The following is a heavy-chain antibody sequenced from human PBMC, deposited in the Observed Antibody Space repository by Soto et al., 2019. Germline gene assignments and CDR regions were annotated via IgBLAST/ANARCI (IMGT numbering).Heavy chain of an antibody. V-gene: IGHV3-48*02. J-gene: IGHJ4*02. CDR3: ARETGLRSSGWSYYFDF. CDR2: ISGSGGTI. D-gene: IGHD6-19*01. Sequence: EVQLVESGGGLVQPGGSLRLSCAASGFTLSSYSMHWVRQAPGKGLEWGSYISGSGGTIYYADSVKGRFTISRDNAKNSLSVQMNRLRDEDTAVYFCARETGLRSSGWSYYFDFWGQGTRVTVSS. CDR1: GFTLSSYS.